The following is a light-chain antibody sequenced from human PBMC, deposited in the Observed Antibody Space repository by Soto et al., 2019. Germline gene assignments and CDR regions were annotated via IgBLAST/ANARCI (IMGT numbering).Light chain of an antibody. CDR2: KAS. J-gene: IGKJ1*01. CDR3: QQYGAGSPWT. Sequence: DIQVTQSPSTLSASIEDRVTITCRASQSINTWLAWFQQKPGKAPKVLISKASTLERGVPSRFSGDGSGTEFTLTISSLQTEDLATYYCQQYGAGSPWTFGQGTKVEIK. V-gene: IGKV1-5*03. CDR1: QSINTW.